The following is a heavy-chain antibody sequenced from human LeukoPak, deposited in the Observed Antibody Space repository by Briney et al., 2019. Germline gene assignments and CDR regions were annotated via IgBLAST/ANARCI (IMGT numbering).Heavy chain of an antibody. CDR1: GASISSYY. V-gene: IGHV4-59*12. Sequence: KSSETLSLTCTVSGASISSYYWSWIRQPPGKGLEWIGDIYYSGSIKYNPSLKSRVTISVDTSKNQFSLKLSSVTAADTAVYYCARTGYSSSWYWFDPWGQGTLVTVSS. J-gene: IGHJ5*02. D-gene: IGHD6-13*01. CDR3: ARTGYSSSWYWFDP. CDR2: IYYSGSI.